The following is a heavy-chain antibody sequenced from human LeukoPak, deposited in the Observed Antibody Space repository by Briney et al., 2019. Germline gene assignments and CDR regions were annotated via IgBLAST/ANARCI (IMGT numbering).Heavy chain of an antibody. D-gene: IGHD3-3*01. V-gene: IGHV4-4*07. J-gene: IGHJ6*03. Sequence: SETLSLTCTVSGDSVSSYYWSWIRQPAGKGLEWIGRIYTSGSTNYNPSLKSRVTMSVDTSKNQFSLKLSSVTAADTAVYYCATQNVWSGSYYYYYMDVWGKGTTVTVPS. CDR3: ATQNVWSGSYYYYYMDV. CDR2: IYTSGST. CDR1: GDSVSSYY.